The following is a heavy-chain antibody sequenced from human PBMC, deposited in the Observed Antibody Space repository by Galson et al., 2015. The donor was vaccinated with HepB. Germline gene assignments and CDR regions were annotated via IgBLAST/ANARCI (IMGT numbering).Heavy chain of an antibody. J-gene: IGHJ4*02. CDR1: GFSLSTSGVR. V-gene: IGHV2-70*04. CDR3: ARISSSGCPDY. Sequence: PALVKPTQTLTLTCTFSGFSLSTSGVRVSWIRQPPGKALEWLARIDWDDDKFYSTSLKTRLTTSKDTSKNQVVLTMTNMDPVDTATYYCARISSSGCPDYWGQGTLVTVSS. CDR2: IDWDDDK. D-gene: IGHD6-19*01.